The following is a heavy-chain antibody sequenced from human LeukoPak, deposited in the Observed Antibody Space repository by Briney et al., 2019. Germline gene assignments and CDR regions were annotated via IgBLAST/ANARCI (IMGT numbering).Heavy chain of an antibody. CDR1: GYTFTDYY. J-gene: IGHJ4*02. CDR3: ATPKLRFLEWLLLI. D-gene: IGHD3-3*01. CDR2: VDPEDGET. Sequence: GASVKISCQVSGYTFTDYYMHWVQQAPGKGLEWMGVVDPEDGETIYAENFQGRVTITADTSTDTAYMELSSLRSEDTAVYYCATPKLRFLEWLLLIWGQGTLVTVSS. V-gene: IGHV1-69-2*01.